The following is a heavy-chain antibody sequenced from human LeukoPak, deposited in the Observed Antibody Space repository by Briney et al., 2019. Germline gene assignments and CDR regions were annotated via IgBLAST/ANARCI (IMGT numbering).Heavy chain of an antibody. CDR1: GGSISSYY. CDR2: IYTSGST. CDR3: ARDLPVIAAAGNYYYYYYMDV. D-gene: IGHD6-13*01. J-gene: IGHJ6*03. Sequence: SETLSLTCTVSGGSISSYYWSWIRQPAGKGLEWIGRIYTSGSTNYNPSLKSRVTMSVDTSKSQFSLKLSSVTAADTAVYYCARDLPVIAAAGNYYYYYYMDVWGKGTTVTVSS. V-gene: IGHV4-4*07.